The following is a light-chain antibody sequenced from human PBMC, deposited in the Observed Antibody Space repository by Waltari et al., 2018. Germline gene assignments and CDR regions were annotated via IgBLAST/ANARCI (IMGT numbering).Light chain of an antibody. V-gene: IGKV1-5*03. CDR3: QQYNTYPWT. CDR1: ERMRRW. J-gene: IGKJ1*01. CDR2: QAS. Sequence: TCRGSERMRRWLAWYQQKPGMAPKLLIYQASILEDGVPSRCSGSGFETEFSLSTSSLQPEDLTTYYCQQYNTYPWTFGQGTKVEIK.